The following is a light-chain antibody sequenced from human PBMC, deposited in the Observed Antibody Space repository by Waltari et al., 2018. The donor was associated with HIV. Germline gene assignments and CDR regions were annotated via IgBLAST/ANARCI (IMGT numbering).Light chain of an antibody. V-gene: IGLV3-1*01. CDR2: EEN. CDR1: KLGDKY. Sequence: SYELAQPPSVSVSLGQTASISCSGDKLGDKYVSWYSQRPGQSPVLVIYEENKRPSGIPERFAGSNSGDTGTLTISGTQAVDEADYYCQAWDSGTVVFGGGTKLTVL. CDR3: QAWDSGTVV. J-gene: IGLJ2*01.